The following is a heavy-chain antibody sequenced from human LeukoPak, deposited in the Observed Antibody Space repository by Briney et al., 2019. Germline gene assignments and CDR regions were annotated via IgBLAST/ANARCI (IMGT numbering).Heavy chain of an antibody. V-gene: IGHV1-2*04. CDR3: ARDFSPHYGDYVYNWFDP. CDR1: GYTFTGYY. Sequence: GASVKVSCKASGYTFTGYYMHWVRQAPGQGLEWMGWINPNSGGTNYALKFQGWVTMTRDTSISTAYMELSRLRSDDTAVYYCARDFSPHYGDYVYNWFDPWGQGTLVTVSS. J-gene: IGHJ5*02. CDR2: INPNSGGT. D-gene: IGHD4-17*01.